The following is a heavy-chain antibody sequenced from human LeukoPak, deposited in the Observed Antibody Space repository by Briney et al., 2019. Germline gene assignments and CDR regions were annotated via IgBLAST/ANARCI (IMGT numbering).Heavy chain of an antibody. Sequence: ASVKVSCKASGGTFSSYAISWVRQAPGQGLEWMGGIIPIFGTANYAQKFQGRVTITADESTSTAYMELSSLRSEDTAVYYCATVGAAIVANWFDPWGQGTLVTVTS. CDR1: GGTFSSYA. D-gene: IGHD1-26*01. V-gene: IGHV1-69*13. J-gene: IGHJ5*02. CDR2: IIPIFGTA. CDR3: ATVGAAIVANWFDP.